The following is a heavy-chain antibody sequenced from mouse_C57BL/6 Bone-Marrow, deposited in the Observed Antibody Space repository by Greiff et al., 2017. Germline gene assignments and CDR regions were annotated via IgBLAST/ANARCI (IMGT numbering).Heavy chain of an antibody. CDR1: GFNIKDDY. CDR2: IDPEDGDT. D-gene: IGHD2-1*01. Sequence: VQLQQSGAELVRPGASVKLSCTASGFNIKDDYMHWVKQRPEQGLEWIGWIDPEDGDTEYAPKFQGKATMTADTSSNTAYLQLSSLTSEDTAVYYCTDGNYWYFDVWGTGTTVTVSS. J-gene: IGHJ1*03. CDR3: TDGNYWYFDV. V-gene: IGHV14-1*01.